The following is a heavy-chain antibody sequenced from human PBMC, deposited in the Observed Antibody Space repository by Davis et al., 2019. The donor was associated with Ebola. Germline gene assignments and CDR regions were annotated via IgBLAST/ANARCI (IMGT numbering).Heavy chain of an antibody. Sequence: MPGGSLRLSCAVYGGSFSGYYWSWIRQPPGKGLEWIGEINHSGSTNYNPSLKGRVTISVDTSKNQFSLKLSSVTAADTAMYYCARFLSRRDWGSLDYWGQGTLVTVSS. D-gene: IGHD7-27*01. CDR3: ARFLSRRDWGSLDY. CDR1: GGSFSGYY. V-gene: IGHV4-34*01. CDR2: INHSGST. J-gene: IGHJ4*02.